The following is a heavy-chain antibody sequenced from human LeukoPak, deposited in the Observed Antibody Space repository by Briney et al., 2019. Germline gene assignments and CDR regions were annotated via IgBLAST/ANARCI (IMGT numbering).Heavy chain of an antibody. V-gene: IGHV3-21*01. D-gene: IGHD4/OR15-4a*01. CDR3: ARDDYSDSPTYYNGMDV. J-gene: IGHJ6*02. CDR2: VSLIGGFV. CDR1: GFTFTDYT. Sequence: GESLRLSCAASGFTFTDYTLNWVRQAPGKGLEWVSSVSLIGGFVHYADSVKGRFTISRDNARSSLFLQMTSLRAEDTAVYFCARDDYSDSPTYYNGMDVWGQGTAVTVSS.